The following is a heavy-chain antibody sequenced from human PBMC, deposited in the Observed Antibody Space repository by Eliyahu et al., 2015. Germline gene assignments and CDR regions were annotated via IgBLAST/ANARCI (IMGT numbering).Heavy chain of an antibody. V-gene: IGHV1-69*01. Sequence: QVQLVQSGAEVKKPGSSVKVXCKASGGTFSXAXITAGXAXPXGQGLEGMGGIIPIFGTANYAQKFQGRVTITADESTSTAYMELSSLRSEDTAVYYCARVRLEPDYDFWSGAVTDYYYGMDVWGQGTTVTVSS. D-gene: IGHD3-3*01. J-gene: IGHJ6*02. CDR3: ARVRLEPDYDFWSGAVTDYYYGMDV. CDR1: GGTFSXAX. CDR2: IIPIFGTA.